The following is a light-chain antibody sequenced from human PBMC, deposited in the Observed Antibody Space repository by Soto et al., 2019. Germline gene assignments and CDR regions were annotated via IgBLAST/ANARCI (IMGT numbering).Light chain of an antibody. CDR1: SSDVGGYNY. CDR2: DVS. Sequence: QSALTQPASVSGSPGQSITISCTGTSSDVGGYNYVSWYQQHPGKDPKLMIYDVSNRPSGVSNRFSGSKSGNTASLTISGLQAEYEADYYCSSYTSSSTFVVFGGGTKLTVL. V-gene: IGLV2-14*01. CDR3: SSYTSSSTFVV. J-gene: IGLJ2*01.